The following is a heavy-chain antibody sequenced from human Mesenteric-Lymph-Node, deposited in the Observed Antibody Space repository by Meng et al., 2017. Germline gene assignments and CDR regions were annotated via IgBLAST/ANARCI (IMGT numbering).Heavy chain of an antibody. CDR2: ITSGSTI. Sequence: GGSLRLSCAASGFTFSSYSMSWIRQAPGKGLEWVSYITSGSTIYYADSVKGRFTISRDNAKNSLYLQMNSLRAEDTAVYYCARDASGTLDYWGQGTLVTVSS. D-gene: IGHD1/OR15-1a*01. CDR3: ARDASGTLDY. CDR1: GFTFSSYS. J-gene: IGHJ4*02. V-gene: IGHV3-48*04.